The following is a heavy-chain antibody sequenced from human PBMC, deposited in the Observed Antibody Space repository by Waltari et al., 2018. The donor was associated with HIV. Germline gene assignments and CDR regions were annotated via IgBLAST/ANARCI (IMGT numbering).Heavy chain of an antibody. D-gene: IGHD3-10*01. CDR1: GGSFSGYY. Sequence: QVQLQQWGAGLLKPSETLSLTCAVYGGSFSGYYWSWIRQPPGKGLEWIGEINHSVSNHVNPSLKSRLTISVDTSKNQFSLKLSSVTAADTAVYYCARFGYYGSGSPHGYDAFDIWGQATMVTVSS. CDR3: ARFGYYGSGSPHGYDAFDI. V-gene: IGHV4-34*01. CDR2: INHSVSN. J-gene: IGHJ3*02.